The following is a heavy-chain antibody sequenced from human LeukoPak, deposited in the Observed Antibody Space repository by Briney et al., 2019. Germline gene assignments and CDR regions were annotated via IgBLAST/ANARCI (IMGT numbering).Heavy chain of an antibody. Sequence: GGSLRLSCTASGFTFGDYAMSWVRQAPGKGLEGVGFIRSKAYGGTTEYAASVKGRFTISRDDSKSIAYLQMNSLETEDTAVYYCTRDSGSGAFDYWGQGTLVTVSS. J-gene: IGHJ4*02. CDR2: IRSKAYGGTT. CDR3: TRDSGSGAFDY. D-gene: IGHD3-10*01. V-gene: IGHV3-49*04. CDR1: GFTFGDYA.